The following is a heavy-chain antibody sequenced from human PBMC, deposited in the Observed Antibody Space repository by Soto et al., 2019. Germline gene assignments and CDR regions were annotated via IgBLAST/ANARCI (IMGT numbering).Heavy chain of an antibody. Sequence: LQLVETGGGLMQVGESLRLSCAASGFSVSTNYMTWVRQAAGQGLEWVSVINSDGTTYYGDSVKGRFTISRDNSRNTVFLQVNSLRAEDTALYYCAREAGTSRYYYGLDVWGQGTTVTVSS. CDR1: GFSVSTNY. D-gene: IGHD3-10*01. CDR2: INSDGTT. V-gene: IGHV3-53*02. CDR3: AREAGTSRYYYGLDV. J-gene: IGHJ6*02.